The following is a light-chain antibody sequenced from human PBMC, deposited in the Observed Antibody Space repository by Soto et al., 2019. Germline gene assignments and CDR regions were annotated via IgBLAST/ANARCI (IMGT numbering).Light chain of an antibody. CDR2: EGS. J-gene: IGLJ1*01. Sequence: QSALTQPASVSGSPGQSITISCTGTSSDVGSNNLVSWYQQHPGKAPKLMIYEGSKRPSGVSNRFSGSKSGNTASLTISGLQAEDEADYYCCSYAGSSTLRLFGTGTKVTVL. CDR3: CSYAGSSTLRL. V-gene: IGLV2-23*01. CDR1: SSDVGSNNL.